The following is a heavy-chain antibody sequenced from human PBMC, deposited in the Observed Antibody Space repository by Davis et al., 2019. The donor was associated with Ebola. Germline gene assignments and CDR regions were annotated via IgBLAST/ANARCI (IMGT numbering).Heavy chain of an antibody. CDR3: ARGRDSYDSSGNFDY. J-gene: IGHJ4*02. CDR2: ISNGGRT. CDR1: GGSVGSDY. V-gene: IGHV4-59*02. D-gene: IGHD3-22*01. Sequence: SETLSLTCSVSGGSVGSDYWSWIRQSPGKGLEWIAFISNGGRTIYNPSLRGRVTISIDTSKNQFSLKLNSVTAADTAVYYCARGRDSYDSSGNFDYWGQGTLVTVSS.